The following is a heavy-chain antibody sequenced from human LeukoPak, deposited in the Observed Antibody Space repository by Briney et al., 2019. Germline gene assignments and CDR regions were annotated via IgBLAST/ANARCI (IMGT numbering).Heavy chain of an antibody. V-gene: IGHV1-2*02. D-gene: IGHD6-6*01. Sequence: GESLKISCKASGYPFTGYYMHWVRQAPGQGLEWMGWINPNSGGTNYAQKFQGRVTMTRDTSISTAYMELSRLRSDDTAVYYCARLSIAARFAFDIWGQGTMVTVSS. CDR3: ARLSIAARFAFDI. CDR1: GYPFTGYY. J-gene: IGHJ3*02. CDR2: INPNSGGT.